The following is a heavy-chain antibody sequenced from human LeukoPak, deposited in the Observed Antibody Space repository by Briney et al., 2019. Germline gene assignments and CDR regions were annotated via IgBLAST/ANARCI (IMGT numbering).Heavy chain of an antibody. Sequence: PGGSLRLSCEASGFTFRNYGMHWVRQDPGRGLEWLAAISYDGSNKYYADSVMGRFTISRDNSKNTVYLQMSSLRAEDTALYYCAKGSYYNSGSYCDYWGQGTRVTVSS. V-gene: IGHV3-33*03. CDR2: ISYDGSNK. CDR3: AKGSYYNSGSYCDY. CDR1: GFTFRNYG. J-gene: IGHJ4*02. D-gene: IGHD3-10*01.